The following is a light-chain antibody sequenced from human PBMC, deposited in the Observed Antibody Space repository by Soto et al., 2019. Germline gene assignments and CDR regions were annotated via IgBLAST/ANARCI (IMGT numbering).Light chain of an antibody. V-gene: IGLV2-11*01. Sequence: QSVLTQPRSVSGSPGQSVTISCTGTSSDVGGYDYVSWYQQHPGKAPKLMIYDVTKRPSGVPDRFSGSRSGNTASLTISGLQAEDDADYYCSSYAASNNFYFVFGGGTQLTVL. CDR2: DVT. J-gene: IGLJ3*02. CDR3: SSYAASNNFYFV. CDR1: SSDVGGYDY.